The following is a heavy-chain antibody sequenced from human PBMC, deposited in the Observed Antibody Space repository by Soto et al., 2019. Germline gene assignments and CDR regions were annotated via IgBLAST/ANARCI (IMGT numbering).Heavy chain of an antibody. CDR2: INAPGGST. J-gene: IGHJ4*02. CDR3: AKGVCSGGSCYYDY. Sequence: EVQLLESGGGLVQPGGSLRLSCAASGFTFTSYTMSWVRQAPGTGLEWVSTINAPGGSTYYADSGRGRFTITRDNSKNTLYLQMNSLRAEDTAVYYCAKGVCSGGSCYYDYWGQGTLVTVSS. CDR1: GFTFTSYT. V-gene: IGHV3-23*01. D-gene: IGHD2-15*01.